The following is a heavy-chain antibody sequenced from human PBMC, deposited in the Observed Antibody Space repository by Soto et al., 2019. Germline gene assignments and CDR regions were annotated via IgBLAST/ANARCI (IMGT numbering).Heavy chain of an antibody. CDR2: MYHSGST. V-gene: IGHV4-30-4*01. D-gene: IGHD1-26*01. CDR3: ARVSNSGIDY. Sequence: PSETLSLTCTVSGGSISSGDYYWSWIRQPPGKGLEWIGYMYHSGSTYYNTSLKSRVTISVDTSKNQFSLKLSSVTAADTAVYYCARVSNSGIDYWGQGTLVTVSS. CDR1: GGSISSGDYY. J-gene: IGHJ4*02.